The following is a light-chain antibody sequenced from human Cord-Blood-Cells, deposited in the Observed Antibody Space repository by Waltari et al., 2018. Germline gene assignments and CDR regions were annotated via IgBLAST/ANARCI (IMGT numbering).Light chain of an antibody. CDR2: EVS. CDR1: SSDVGGYNY. V-gene: IGLV2-8*01. J-gene: IGLJ1*01. Sequence: QSALTQPPSASGSPGQSVTISCTGTSSDVGGYNYVSWYQQHPGKAPKRRIYEVSKRPSGVPDRFSGSKSGNTASLTVSGLQAEDEADYYCSSYAGSNNLVFGTGTKVTVL. CDR3: SSYAGSNNLV.